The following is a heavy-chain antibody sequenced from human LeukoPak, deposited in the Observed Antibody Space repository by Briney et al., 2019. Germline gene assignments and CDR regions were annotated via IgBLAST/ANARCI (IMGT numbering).Heavy chain of an antibody. J-gene: IGHJ6*02. CDR3: ARDRKQQLFGGHTDYYYGMDV. Sequence: PGGSLRLSCAASGFTFSSYSMNWVRQAPGKGLEWVSSISSSSSYIYYADSVKGRFTISRDNAKNSLYLQMNSLRAEDTAVYYCARDRKQQLFGGHTDYYYGMDVWGQGTTVTVSS. D-gene: IGHD6-13*01. V-gene: IGHV3-21*01. CDR1: GFTFSSYS. CDR2: ISSSSSYI.